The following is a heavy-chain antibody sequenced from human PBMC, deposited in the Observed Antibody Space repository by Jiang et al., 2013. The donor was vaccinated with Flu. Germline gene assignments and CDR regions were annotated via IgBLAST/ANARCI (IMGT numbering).Heavy chain of an antibody. V-gene: IGHV1-69*01. CDR3: ARVGKRGYSGYVPSDWYFDL. CDR1: GGTFSSYA. CDR2: IIPIFGTA. D-gene: IGHD5-12*01. Sequence: EVKKPGSSVKVSCKASGGTFSSYAISWVRQAPGQGLEWMGGIIPIFGTANYAQKFQGRVTITADESTSTAYMELSSLRSEDTAVYYCARVGKRGYSGYVPSDWYFDLWGRGTLVTVSS. J-gene: IGHJ2*01.